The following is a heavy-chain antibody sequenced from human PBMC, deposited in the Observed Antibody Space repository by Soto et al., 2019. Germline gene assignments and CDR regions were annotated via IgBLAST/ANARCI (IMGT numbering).Heavy chain of an antibody. CDR3: ARGCSGGSCYSYYYYGMDV. J-gene: IGHJ6*02. D-gene: IGHD2-15*01. CDR2: IIPIFGTA. Sequence: GASVKVSFKASGGTFSSYAISWVRQAPGQGLEWMGGIIPIFGTANYAQKFQGRVTITADESTSTAYMELSSLRSEDTAVYYCARGCSGGSCYSYYYYGMDVWGQGTTVTVSS. V-gene: IGHV1-69*13. CDR1: GGTFSSYA.